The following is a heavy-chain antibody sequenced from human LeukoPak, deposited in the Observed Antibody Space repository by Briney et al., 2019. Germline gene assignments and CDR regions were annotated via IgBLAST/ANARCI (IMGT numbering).Heavy chain of an antibody. CDR1: GGSISSSSYY. J-gene: IGHJ4*02. CDR3: ARLTMVQGVIITDYFDY. CDR2: IYYSGST. D-gene: IGHD3-10*01. Sequence: SETLSLTCTVSGGSISSSSYYWGWIRQPPGKGLEWIGSIYYSGSTYYNPSLKSRVTISVDTPKNQFSLKLSSVTAADTAVYYCARLTMVQGVIITDYFDYWGQGTLVTVSS. V-gene: IGHV4-39*01.